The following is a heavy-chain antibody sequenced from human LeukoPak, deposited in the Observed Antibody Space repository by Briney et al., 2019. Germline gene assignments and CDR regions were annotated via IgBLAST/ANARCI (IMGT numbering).Heavy chain of an antibody. V-gene: IGHV4-30-4*08. CDR3: ARTGISCDTISCYYFDP. D-gene: IGHD2-15*01. J-gene: IGHJ4*02. Sequence: SETLSLTCTVSGGSISSSSHYWGWIRQPPGKGLEWIGYIYFNGNTYYNPSLKSRITMSVDTSKNHFSLRLSSVTAADTAVYYCARTGISCDTISCYYFDPWGQGTLVTVSS. CDR2: IYFNGNT. CDR1: GGSISSSSHY.